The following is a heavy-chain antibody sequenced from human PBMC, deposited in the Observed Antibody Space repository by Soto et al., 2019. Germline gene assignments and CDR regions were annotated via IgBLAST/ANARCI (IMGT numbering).Heavy chain of an antibody. CDR3: ERDGTTGKTVPAFDI. V-gene: IGHV4-59*01. CDR1: GGSINNYY. Sequence: SETLSLTCTVSGGSINNYYWSWIRQPPGKGLEWIGYIHYTGTTSYNPSLKSRVTISVDTSKNQFSLKLSSVTAADTAVYYCERDGTTGKTVPAFDIWGQGTMVTVSS. J-gene: IGHJ3*02. CDR2: IHYTGTT. D-gene: IGHD1-1*01.